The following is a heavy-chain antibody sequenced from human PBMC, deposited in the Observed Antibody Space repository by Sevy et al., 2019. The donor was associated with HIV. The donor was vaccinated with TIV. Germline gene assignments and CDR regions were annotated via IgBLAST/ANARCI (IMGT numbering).Heavy chain of an antibody. D-gene: IGHD2-21*01. CDR3: ARSRAYPRDSDDGFAN. CDR2: FFHSGTS. V-gene: IGHV4-59*01. CDR1: DASITTND. Sequence: SETLSLTCLVSDASITTNDWSWIRQAPGKGLEWIGYFFHSGTSNYNRALKSRVTISGDTSKNEFSLRLTSVTAADTAVYYCARSRAYPRDSDDGFANWGQGTMVTVSS. J-gene: IGHJ3*02.